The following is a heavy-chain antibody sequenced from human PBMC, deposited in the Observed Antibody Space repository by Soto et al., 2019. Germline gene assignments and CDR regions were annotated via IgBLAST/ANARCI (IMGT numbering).Heavy chain of an antibody. D-gene: IGHD4-17*01. Sequence: PSETLSLTCTVSGRSISSGGYYWSWIRQHPGKGLEWIGYIYYSGSTYYNPSLKSRVTISVDTSKNQFSLKLSSVTAADTAVYYCAGPGRDYGDYGRVDAFDIWGQGTMVTVSS. CDR3: AGPGRDYGDYGRVDAFDI. CDR1: GRSISSGGYY. J-gene: IGHJ3*02. CDR2: IYYSGST. V-gene: IGHV4-31*03.